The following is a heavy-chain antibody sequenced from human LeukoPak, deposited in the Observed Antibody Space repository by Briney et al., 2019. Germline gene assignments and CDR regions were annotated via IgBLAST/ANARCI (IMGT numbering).Heavy chain of an antibody. J-gene: IGHJ4*02. CDR2: ISGDGGRT. CDR3: AAYGSSWDY. CDR1: GFTFDDYA. V-gene: IGHV3-43*02. D-gene: IGHD6-13*01. Sequence: PGGSLRLSCAASGFTFDDYAMHWVRQAPGKGLEWVSLISGDGGRTYYADSVKGRFTISGDNSKNSLYLQMNSLRTEDTALYYCAAYGSSWDYWGQGTLVTVSS.